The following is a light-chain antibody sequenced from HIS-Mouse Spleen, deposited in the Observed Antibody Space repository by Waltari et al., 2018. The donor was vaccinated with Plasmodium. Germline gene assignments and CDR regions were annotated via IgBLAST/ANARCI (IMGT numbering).Light chain of an antibody. Sequence: DVVMTQSPLSLPVTLGQPASISCRSSQSLVYSDGNTYLTWFQQRPGQSPRRLIYKVSNRDSGVPDRFSGSGSGTDFTLKISRVEAEDVGVYYCMQGTHWLLTFGGGTKVEIK. J-gene: IGKJ4*01. CDR3: MQGTHWLLT. CDR2: KVS. V-gene: IGKV2-30*01. CDR1: QSLVYSDGNTY.